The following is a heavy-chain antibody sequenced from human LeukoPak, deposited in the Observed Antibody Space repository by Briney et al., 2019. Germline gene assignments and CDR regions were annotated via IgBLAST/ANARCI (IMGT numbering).Heavy chain of an antibody. V-gene: IGHV3-53*01. CDR3: ARDRDIAAAGSI. CDR2: IYSGGST. Sequence: ETLSLTCTVSGGSISGSSYYWGWIRQPPGKGLEWVSVIYSGGSTYYADSVKGRFTISRDNSKNTLYLQMNSLRAEDTAVYYCARDRDIAAAGSIWGQGTLVTVSS. J-gene: IGHJ4*02. CDR1: GGSISGSSYY. D-gene: IGHD6-13*01.